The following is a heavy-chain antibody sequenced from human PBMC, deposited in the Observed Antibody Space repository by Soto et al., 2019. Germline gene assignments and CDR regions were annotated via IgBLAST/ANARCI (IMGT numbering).Heavy chain of an antibody. CDR2: ISGGGDTK. CDR1: GFTFNNYA. D-gene: IGHD3-10*01. Sequence: EVQLLESGGGLVQPGGSLRLSCAASGFTFNNYAMTWVRQAPGKGLEWVSAISGGGDTKSYADSVKGRFTVSRDGSKNTLYLQMSSLRAEDTALYYCAKGRGGSGSLTPRVAFWGQGTLVTVSS. CDR3: AKGRGGSGSLTPRVAF. V-gene: IGHV3-23*01. J-gene: IGHJ4*02.